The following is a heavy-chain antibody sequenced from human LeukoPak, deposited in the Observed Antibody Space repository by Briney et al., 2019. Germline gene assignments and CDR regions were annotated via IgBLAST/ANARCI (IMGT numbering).Heavy chain of an antibody. V-gene: IGHV3-23*01. CDR2: ISGSGGSS. Sequence: GSLRLSCGASGFTFSSYEMNWVRQAPGKGLEWVSGISGSGGSSHHADSVKGRLTISRDNSKNTLHLQMNSLRAEDTAVYYCAKDSRVTSNYYFDYWGQGTLVTVSS. CDR3: AKDSRVTSNYYFDY. CDR1: GFTFSSYE. J-gene: IGHJ4*02. D-gene: IGHD3-16*02.